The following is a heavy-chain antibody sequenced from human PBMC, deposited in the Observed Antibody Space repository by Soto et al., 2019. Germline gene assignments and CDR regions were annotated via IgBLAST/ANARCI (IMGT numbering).Heavy chain of an antibody. CDR1: GGSISSYY. J-gene: IGHJ3*02. Sequence: SETLSLTCTVSGGSISSYYWSWIWQPPGKGLEWIGYIYYSGSTNYNPSLKSRVTISVDTSKNQFSLKLSSVTAADTAVYYCASSRAGEWLAPGAFDIRGQGTMVTVSS. D-gene: IGHD3-3*01. V-gene: IGHV4-59*01. CDR2: IYYSGST. CDR3: ASSRAGEWLAPGAFDI.